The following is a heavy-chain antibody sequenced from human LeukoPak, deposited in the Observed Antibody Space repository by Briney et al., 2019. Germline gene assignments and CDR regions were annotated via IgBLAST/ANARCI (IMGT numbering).Heavy chain of an antibody. V-gene: IGHV1-8*03. CDR2: MNPNSGNT. CDR3: ARGPLLAITGDYYYYMDV. CDR1: GYTFTSYD. Sequence: ASVKVSCKASGYTFTSYDINWVRHATGQGLEWMGWMNPNSGNTGYAQKFQGRVTITRNTSISTAYMELSSLRSEDTAVYYCARGPLLAITGDYYYYMDVWGKGTTVTVSS. J-gene: IGHJ6*03. D-gene: IGHD1-20*01.